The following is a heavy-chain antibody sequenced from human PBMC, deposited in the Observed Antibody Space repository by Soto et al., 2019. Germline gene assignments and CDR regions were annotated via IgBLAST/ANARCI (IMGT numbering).Heavy chain of an antibody. CDR2: VSGGGTTT. V-gene: IGHV3-23*01. CDR3: AKDFACSAGNCRGSLDY. CDR1: GFTFSNYA. D-gene: IGHD2-15*01. J-gene: IGHJ4*01. Sequence: PGGSLRLSCAASGFTFSNYAMTWVRQPPGKGLEWVSVVSGGGTTTYYADSVKGRFTISRDNSKNTLYLQMNSLRADDTAVYYCAKDFACSAGNCRGSLDYRRQGTLVPGSS.